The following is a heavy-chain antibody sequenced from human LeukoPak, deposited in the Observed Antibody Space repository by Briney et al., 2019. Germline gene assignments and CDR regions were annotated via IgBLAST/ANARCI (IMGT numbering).Heavy chain of an antibody. J-gene: IGHJ4*02. CDR3: AREVRYYYDSSGVRETRIDY. D-gene: IGHD3-22*01. CDR2: IYSGGST. CDR1: GFTVSSNY. Sequence: GGSLRLSCAASGFTVSSNYMSWVRQAPGKGLEWVSVIYSGGSTYYADSVKGRFTISRDNSKNTLYLQMNSLRAEDTAVYYCAREVRYYYDSSGVRETRIDYWGQGTLVTVSS. V-gene: IGHV3-66*01.